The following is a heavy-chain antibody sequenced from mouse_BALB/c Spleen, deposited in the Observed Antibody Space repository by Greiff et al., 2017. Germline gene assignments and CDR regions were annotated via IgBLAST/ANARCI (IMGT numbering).Heavy chain of an antibody. CDR3: ATFSTTGYYFDY. D-gene: IGHD1-1*01. CDR1: GYTFTDYN. Sequence: EVQLQQSGPELVKPGASVKIPCKASGYTFTDYNMDWVKQSHGKSLEWIGDINPNNGGTIYNQKFKGKATLTVDKSSSTAYMELRSLTSEDTAVYYCATFSTTGYYFDYWGQGTTLTVSS. CDR2: INPNNGGT. J-gene: IGHJ2*01. V-gene: IGHV1-18*01.